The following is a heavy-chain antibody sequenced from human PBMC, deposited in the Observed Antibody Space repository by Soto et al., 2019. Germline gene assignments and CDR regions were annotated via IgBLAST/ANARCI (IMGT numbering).Heavy chain of an antibody. D-gene: IGHD5-12*01. CDR3: ARVGDGYNWEYYGMDV. J-gene: IGHJ6*02. CDR1: GYTFTSYG. V-gene: IGHV1-18*04. Sequence: QVQLVQSGAEVKKPGASVKVSCKASGYTFTSYGISWVRQAPGQGLEWMGWISAYNGNTNYAQKLQGRVTMTTDTSTSTAYMELRSLRSDATAVYYCARVGDGYNWEYYGMDVWGQGTTVTVSS. CDR2: ISAYNGNT.